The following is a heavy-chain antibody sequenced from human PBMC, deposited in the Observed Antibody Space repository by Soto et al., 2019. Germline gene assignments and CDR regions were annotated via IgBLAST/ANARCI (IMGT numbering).Heavy chain of an antibody. D-gene: IGHD2-15*01. V-gene: IGHV3-64*04. CDR2: ISSNGGST. J-gene: IGHJ4*02. Sequence: GGSLRLSCAASGFTFSSYAMHWVRQAPGKGLEYVSAISSNGGSTYYANSVKGRFTISRDNSKNTLYLQMNSLRAEDTAVYYCAKDRPEYCSGGSCYAPPIDYWGQGTLVTVSS. CDR3: AKDRPEYCSGGSCYAPPIDY. CDR1: GFTFSSYA.